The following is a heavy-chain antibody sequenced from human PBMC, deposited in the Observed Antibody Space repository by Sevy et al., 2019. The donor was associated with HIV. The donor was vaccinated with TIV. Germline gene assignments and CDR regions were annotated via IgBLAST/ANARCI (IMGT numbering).Heavy chain of an antibody. J-gene: IGHJ3*02. CDR2: SDFSGNNI. V-gene: IGHV3-11*01. CDR1: GFKFSDYY. D-gene: IGHD2-15*01. Sequence: GGSLRLSCLASGFKFSDYYMAWIRQVPGKGLEWVSYSDFSGNNIYNVDSVKGRFTISRDNAKSSLYLQMNSLRAEDTAVYYCASERMVVATAFDIWGQGTMVTVSS. CDR3: ASERMVVATAFDI.